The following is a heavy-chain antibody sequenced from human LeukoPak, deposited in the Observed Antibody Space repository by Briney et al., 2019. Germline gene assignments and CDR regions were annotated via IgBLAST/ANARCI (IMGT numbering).Heavy chain of an antibody. J-gene: IGHJ4*02. CDR3: ARDRINMMVLGHDSGLDC. Sequence: GRSLRLSCVGSGFTLNEYGIHWVRQAPGKGLEWVAVVSYDGSHKYYADSVKGRFTISRDTSSDTVSLQMNSLRVEDTAFYHCARDRINMMVLGHDSGLDCWGQGTLATVSS. V-gene: IGHV3-30*03. D-gene: IGHD3-22*01. CDR2: VSYDGSHK. CDR1: GFTLNEYG.